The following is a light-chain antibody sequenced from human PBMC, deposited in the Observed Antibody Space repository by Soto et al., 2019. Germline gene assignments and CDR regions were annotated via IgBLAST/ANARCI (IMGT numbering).Light chain of an antibody. Sequence: EIVMTQSPATLSVSPGERATLSCRASQSVRSHLAWYQQKPCQAPRLLIYGASTWATGIPARFSGSGSGTEFTLTICSLQSEDFAVYYCQQYNDWAKTFGQGTKV. J-gene: IGKJ1*01. CDR1: QSVRSH. CDR2: GAS. V-gene: IGKV3-15*01. CDR3: QQYNDWAKT.